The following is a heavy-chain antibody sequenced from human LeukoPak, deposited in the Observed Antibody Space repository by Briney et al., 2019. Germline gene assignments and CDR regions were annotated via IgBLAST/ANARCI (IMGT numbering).Heavy chain of an antibody. J-gene: IGHJ3*02. CDR1: GFTFSSYS. D-gene: IGHD6-6*01. V-gene: IGHV3-21*01. Sequence: PGGSLRLSCAASGFTFSSYSMNWVRQAPGKGLEWVSSISSSSSYIYYADSVKGRFTISRDNAKNSLYLQMNSLRAEDTAVYYCARAGGGYSSSSEAFDIWGQGTMVTVSS. CDR2: ISSSSSYI. CDR3: ARAGGGYSSSSEAFDI.